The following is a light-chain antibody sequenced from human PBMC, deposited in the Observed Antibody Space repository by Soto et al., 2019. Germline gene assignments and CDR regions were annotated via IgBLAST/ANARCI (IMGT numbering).Light chain of an antibody. Sequence: QSALTQPASVSGSPGQSITISCTGTSSDVAGYNYVSWYQQHPGKAPKFMIYDVSNRPSGVSNRFSGSKSGNTASLTISGLHAEDEADYYCCSSPTSNTRQIVVGTGTKLTVL. CDR3: CSSPTSNTRQIV. CDR1: SSDVAGYNY. V-gene: IGLV2-14*01. CDR2: DVS. J-gene: IGLJ1*01.